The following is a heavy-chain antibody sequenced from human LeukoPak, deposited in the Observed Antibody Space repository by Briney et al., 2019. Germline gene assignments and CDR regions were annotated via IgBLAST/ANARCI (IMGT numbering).Heavy chain of an antibody. J-gene: IGHJ5*02. Sequence: SETLSLTCTISGDSSVHYWTWIRQPAGKGLEWLGRMSATGSPNYNTSLKSRVTMSLDTSKNQFSLKLSSVTAADTAVYYCARDSGTTGEVKFDPWGQGTLVTVSS. D-gene: IGHD3-10*01. CDR2: MSATGSP. CDR1: GDSSVHY. CDR3: ARDSGTTGEVKFDP. V-gene: IGHV4-4*07.